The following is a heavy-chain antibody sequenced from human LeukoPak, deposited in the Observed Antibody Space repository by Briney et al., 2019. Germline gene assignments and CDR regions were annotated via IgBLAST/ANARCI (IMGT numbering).Heavy chain of an antibody. D-gene: IGHD3-10*01. J-gene: IGHJ4*02. Sequence: GRSLRLSCAASGFTFDDYAMHWVRQAPGKGLEWVSLISWDGGSTYYADSVKGRFTISRDNSKNSLYLQMNSLRAEDTALYYCAKDIRRKYYYGSGSYPDYWGQGTLVTVSS. CDR2: ISWDGGST. CDR3: AKDIRRKYYYGSGSYPDY. CDR1: GFTFDDYA. V-gene: IGHV3-43D*03.